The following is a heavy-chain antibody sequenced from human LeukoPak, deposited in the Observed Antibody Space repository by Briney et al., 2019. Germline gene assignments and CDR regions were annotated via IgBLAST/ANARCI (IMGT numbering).Heavy chain of an antibody. Sequence: GGSLRLSCAASGFTFDDYGMNWVRQAPGKGLEWVSGINWNGGSTGYADSVKGRFTISRDKAKNSLYLQMHSLRAEDTASYHCARSYYDSSGYAYYSEYWGQGTLVIVSS. V-gene: IGHV3-20*01. J-gene: IGHJ4*02. CDR3: ARSYYDSSGYAYYSEY. D-gene: IGHD3-22*01. CDR2: INWNGGST. CDR1: GFTFDDYG.